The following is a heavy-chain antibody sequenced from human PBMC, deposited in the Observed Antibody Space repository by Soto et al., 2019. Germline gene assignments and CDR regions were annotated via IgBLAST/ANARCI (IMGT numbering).Heavy chain of an antibody. Sequence: QVQLVQSGAEVKKPGASVKVSCKASGYTFTSYAMHWVRQAPGQRLEWMGWINPGNGNTKYSQKFQGRVTITRDTSASTAYMELSSLRSEDTAVYYCARDRPYSSSSKGPRYNWFDPWGQGTLVTVSS. J-gene: IGHJ5*02. CDR1: GYTFTSYA. CDR3: ARDRPYSSSSKGPRYNWFDP. V-gene: IGHV1-3*01. CDR2: INPGNGNT. D-gene: IGHD6-13*01.